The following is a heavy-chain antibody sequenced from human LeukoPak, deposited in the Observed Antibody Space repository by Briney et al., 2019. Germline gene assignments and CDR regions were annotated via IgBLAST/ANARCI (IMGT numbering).Heavy chain of an antibody. D-gene: IGHD4-17*01. Sequence: SSDSLSLTCSLSGDSIRSDYWSWIRQTPGKGLEWIGFIFHSGTTDYNPSLQSRATISIDTSRKSFSLKLLSVTAADTAVYYCARTRPQDYGTSYMDVWGTGATVTVSS. CDR2: IFHSGTT. CDR3: ARTRPQDYGTSYMDV. V-gene: IGHV4-59*08. CDR1: GDSIRSDY. J-gene: IGHJ6*03.